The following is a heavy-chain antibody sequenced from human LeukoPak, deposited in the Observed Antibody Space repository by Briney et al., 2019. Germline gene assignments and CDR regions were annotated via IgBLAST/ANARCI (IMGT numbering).Heavy chain of an antibody. J-gene: IGHJ5*02. CDR2: ISGSGDST. CDR3: GVDIVVVPGAPNWFDP. D-gene: IGHD2-2*01. V-gene: IGHV3-23*01. Sequence: GGSLRLSCAASGFTFSSYAMSWVRQAPGKGLEWVSAISGSGDSTYYADSVKGRFTISRDNSKNTLYLQMNSLRAEDAAVYYCGVDIVVVPGAPNWFDPWGQGTLVTVSS. CDR1: GFTFSSYA.